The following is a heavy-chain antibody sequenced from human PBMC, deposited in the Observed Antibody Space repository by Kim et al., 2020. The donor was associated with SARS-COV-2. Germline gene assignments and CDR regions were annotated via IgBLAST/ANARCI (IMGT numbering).Heavy chain of an antibody. CDR2: ISGSGGST. V-gene: IGHV3-23*01. D-gene: IGHD3-22*01. Sequence: GGSLRLSCAASGFTFSHYAMSWVRQAPGKGLEWVSGISGSGGSTHYADSVKGRFTISRDNSKNTLYLQMNSLRAEDTAVYYCAKSNHLVGYFYDSSDYHDAFDIWGQGTMVTVSS. J-gene: IGHJ3*02. CDR1: GFTFSHYA. CDR3: AKSNHLVGYFYDSSDYHDAFDI.